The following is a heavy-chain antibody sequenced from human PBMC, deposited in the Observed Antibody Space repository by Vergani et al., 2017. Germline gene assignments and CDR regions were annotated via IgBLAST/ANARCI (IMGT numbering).Heavy chain of an antibody. CDR2: INVGNANT. CDR3: ARGGVVPAAYDAFDI. J-gene: IGHJ3*02. Sequence: QVQLVQSGAEVKKPGASVKVSCKTSGYAFTNYAMHWVRQAPGQRLGWMGWINVGNANTKYSQKFQGRVTITRDTSASTAYMELSSLRSEDTAVYYCARGGVVPAAYDAFDIWGQGTMVTVSS. CDR1: GYAFTNYA. D-gene: IGHD2-2*01. V-gene: IGHV1-3*01.